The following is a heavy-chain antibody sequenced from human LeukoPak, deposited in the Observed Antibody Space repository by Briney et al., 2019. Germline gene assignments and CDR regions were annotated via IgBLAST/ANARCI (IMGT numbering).Heavy chain of an antibody. CDR2: IGRDSLYI. J-gene: IGHJ4*02. Sequence: GGTLRLSRGASGFRFSDYEMNWVRQAPGKGWEWVSYIGRDSLYICDADSVRGRITISRNNAKNSLYLQMNILGVDDTAFYYCGRVTPFDFWGQGSLVTVSS. CDR1: GFRFSDYE. CDR3: GRVTPFDF. V-gene: IGHV3-48*03.